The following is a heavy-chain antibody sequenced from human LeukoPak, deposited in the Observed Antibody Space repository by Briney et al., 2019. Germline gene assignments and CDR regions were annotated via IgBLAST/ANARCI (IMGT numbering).Heavy chain of an antibody. J-gene: IGHJ5*02. CDR2: INPNSGGT. CDR3: ARDQGRYFDWLLYRDWFDP. V-gene: IGHV1/OR15-1*04. CDR1: GYIFTDYY. Sequence: ASVKVSCKASGYIFTDYYMHWVRQAPGQELGWMGRINPNSGGTNYAQKFQGRVTMTRDTSISTAYMELSRLRSDDTAVYYCARDQGRYFDWLLYRDWFDPWGQGTLVTVSS. D-gene: IGHD3-9*01.